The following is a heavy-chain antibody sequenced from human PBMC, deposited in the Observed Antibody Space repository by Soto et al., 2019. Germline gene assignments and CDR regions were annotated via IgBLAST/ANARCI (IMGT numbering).Heavy chain of an antibody. J-gene: IGHJ3*02. CDR1: GGSISSSSYY. Sequence: SETLSLTCTVSGGSISSSSYYWGWIRQPPGKGLEWIGSIYYSGSTYYNPSLKSRVTISVDTSKNQFSLKLISVTAADTAVYYCARVGLTGDAFDIWGQGTMVTVSS. V-gene: IGHV4-39*01. D-gene: IGHD3-9*01. CDR2: IYYSGST. CDR3: ARVGLTGDAFDI.